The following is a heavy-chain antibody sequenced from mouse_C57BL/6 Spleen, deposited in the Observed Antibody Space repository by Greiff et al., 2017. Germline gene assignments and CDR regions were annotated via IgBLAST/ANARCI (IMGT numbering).Heavy chain of an antibody. J-gene: IGHJ1*03. D-gene: IGHD1-1*01. CDR1: GYTFTSYW. V-gene: IGHV1-55*01. Sequence: QVQLQQPGAELVKPGASVKMSCKASGYTFTSYWITWVKQRPGQGLEWIGDIYPGSGSTNYNEKFKSTATLTVDTSSSTAYMQLSSLTSEDSAVYYCARYTTVVAPYWYFDVWGTGTTVTVSS. CDR3: ARYTTVVAPYWYFDV. CDR2: IYPGSGST.